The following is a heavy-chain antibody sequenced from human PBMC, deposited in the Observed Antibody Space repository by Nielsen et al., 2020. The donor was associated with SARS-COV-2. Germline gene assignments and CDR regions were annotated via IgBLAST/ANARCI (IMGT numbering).Heavy chain of an antibody. CDR2: MYSGGST. Sequence: GRQATGKGQEWGSGMYSGGSTYYADSVKGRFTISRDNSKNTLYLQMNSLRAEDTAVYYCAKEIGGVLSTRLVAVAGIGSNDYWGQGTLVTVSS. CDR3: AKEIGGVLSTRLVAVAGIGSNDY. D-gene: IGHD6-19*01. V-gene: IGHV3-53*01. J-gene: IGHJ4*02.